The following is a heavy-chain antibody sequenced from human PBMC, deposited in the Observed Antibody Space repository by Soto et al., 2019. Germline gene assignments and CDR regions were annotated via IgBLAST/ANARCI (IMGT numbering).Heavy chain of an antibody. CDR1: GYPFTTYH. Sequence: ASVKVSCKASGYPFTTYHLHWVREAPGQGLEWMGIVYVTGTGTRSAQKFQGRLTMTRDRSTSTVYMELSSLRSEDTAVYYCARPEGYGSGSYYFDSWGQGTLVTVSS. J-gene: IGHJ4*02. CDR2: VYVTGTGT. V-gene: IGHV1-46*01. D-gene: IGHD3-10*01. CDR3: ARPEGYGSGSYYFDS.